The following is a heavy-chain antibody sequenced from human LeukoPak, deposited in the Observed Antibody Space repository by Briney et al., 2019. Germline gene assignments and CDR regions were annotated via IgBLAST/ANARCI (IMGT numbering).Heavy chain of an antibody. V-gene: IGHV3-48*01. J-gene: IGHJ4*02. D-gene: IGHD3-22*01. CDR3: ARRHYDTSGYVLDY. Sequence: GGSLRLSCAASGFTFSSYIVNWVRQAPGKGLEWVSYISGSSSTIYYADSVKGRFTISRDNAKNSLYLQMNSLRAEDTAVYYCARRHYDTSGYVLDYWGQGTLVTVSS. CDR1: GFTFSSYI. CDR2: ISGSSSTI.